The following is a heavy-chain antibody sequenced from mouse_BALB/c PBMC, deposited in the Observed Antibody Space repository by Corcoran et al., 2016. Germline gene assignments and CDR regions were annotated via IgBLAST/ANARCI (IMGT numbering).Heavy chain of an antibody. CDR2: INPYNDGT. J-gene: IGHJ3*01. Sequence: EVQLQQSGPELVKPGASVKMSCKASGYTFTSYVMHWVKQKPGQGLEWIGYINPYNDGTKYNEKFKGKATLTSDKSSSTAYMELSSLTSEDSAVSVCANAGNYDLFAYWGQGTLVTVSA. CDR1: GYTFTSYV. D-gene: IGHD2-1*01. V-gene: IGHV1S136*01. CDR3: ANAGNYDLFAY.